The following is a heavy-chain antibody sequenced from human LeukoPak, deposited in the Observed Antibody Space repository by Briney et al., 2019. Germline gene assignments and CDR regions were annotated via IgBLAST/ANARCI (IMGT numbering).Heavy chain of an antibody. D-gene: IGHD6-19*01. Sequence: PSETLSLTCAVYGGSFSGYYWSWIRQPPGKGLEWIGEINHSGSTNYNPSLKSRVTISVDTSKNQFSLKLSSVTAADTAVYYCARGEVAVDGTDFDSWGQGTLVTVSS. CDR1: GGSFSGYY. J-gene: IGHJ4*02. V-gene: IGHV4-34*01. CDR3: ARGEVAVDGTDFDS. CDR2: INHSGST.